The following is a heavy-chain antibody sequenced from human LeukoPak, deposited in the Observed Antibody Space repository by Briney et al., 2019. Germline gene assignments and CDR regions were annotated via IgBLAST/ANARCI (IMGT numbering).Heavy chain of an antibody. CDR2: ISGSGGST. Sequence: GGSLGLFCAASGFTFSSYAMSWVRQAPGKGLEWVSAISGSGGSTCYADAVKGRFTIPRDNSKHTLYLQMNSLRAEDKAVYYCAQGRQSSSYYFDYWGQGPLVTVSS. D-gene: IGHD6-6*01. CDR3: AQGRQSSSYYFDY. V-gene: IGHV3-23*01. CDR1: GFTFSSYA. J-gene: IGHJ4*02.